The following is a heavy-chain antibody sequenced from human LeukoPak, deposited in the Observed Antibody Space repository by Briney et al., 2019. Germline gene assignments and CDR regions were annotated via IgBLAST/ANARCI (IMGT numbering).Heavy chain of an antibody. V-gene: IGHV3-30*03. CDR1: GFTFSSYG. Sequence: GGSLRLSCAASGFTFSSYGMHWVRQAPGKGLEWVAVISYDGSNKYYADSVKGRFTISRDNSKNTLYLQMNSLRAEDTAVYYCARDYELRGDYFDYWGQGTLVTVSS. CDR2: ISYDGSNK. CDR3: ARDYELRGDYFDY. J-gene: IGHJ4*02. D-gene: IGHD3-16*01.